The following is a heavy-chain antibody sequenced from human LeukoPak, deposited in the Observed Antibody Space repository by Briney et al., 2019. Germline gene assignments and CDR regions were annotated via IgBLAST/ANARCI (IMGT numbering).Heavy chain of an antibody. D-gene: IGHD6-25*01. CDR2: IKQDGSEK. V-gene: IGHV3-7*01. CDR3: ARASGGYYMDV. Sequence: GGSLRLXCAASGFTFSSYWMSWVRQAPGKGLEWVANIKQDGSEKYYVDSVKGRFTISRDNAKNSLYLQMNSLRAEDTAVYYCARASGGYYMDVWGKGTTVTVSS. J-gene: IGHJ6*03. CDR1: GFTFSSYW.